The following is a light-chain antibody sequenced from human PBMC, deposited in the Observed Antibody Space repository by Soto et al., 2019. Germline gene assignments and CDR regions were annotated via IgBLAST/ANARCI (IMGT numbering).Light chain of an antibody. CDR3: QEYNTWPWT. Sequence: EIVLTQSPGTLSLSPGERATLSCRASQSVSNNYLAWYQQKPGQAPRLLIYGASTRATGIPDRFSGSGSGTEFTLTISSLQSGDFAVYYCQEYNTWPWTFGQGTKVDIK. CDR2: GAS. CDR1: QSVSNN. J-gene: IGKJ1*01. V-gene: IGKV3-15*01.